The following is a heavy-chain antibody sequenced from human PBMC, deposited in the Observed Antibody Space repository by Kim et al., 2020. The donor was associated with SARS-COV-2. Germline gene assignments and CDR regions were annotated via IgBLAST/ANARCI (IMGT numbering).Heavy chain of an antibody. Sequence: GGSLRLSCAASGFTFSSYAMSWVRQAPGKGVEWVSAISGSGGSTYYADSVKGRFTISRDNSKNTLYLQMNSLRAEDTAVYYCAKGCGGDCYYGILGNAFDIWGQGTMVTVSS. V-gene: IGHV3-23*01. J-gene: IGHJ3*02. D-gene: IGHD2-21*01. CDR2: ISGSGGST. CDR3: AKGCGGDCYYGILGNAFDI. CDR1: GFTFSSYA.